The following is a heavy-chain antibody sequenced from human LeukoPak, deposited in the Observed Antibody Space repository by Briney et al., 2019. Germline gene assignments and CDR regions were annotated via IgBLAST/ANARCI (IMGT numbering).Heavy chain of an antibody. V-gene: IGHV4-38-2*01. D-gene: IGHD5-18*01. CDR3: ARVGYSYGPAGY. CDR2: IYHSGST. Sequence: GSLRLSCAASGFSFSGYAMSWVRQAPGKGLEWIGSIYHSGSTYYNPSLKSRVTISVDTSKNQFSLKLSSVTAADTAVYYCARVGYSYGPAGYWGQGTLVTVSS. J-gene: IGHJ4*02. CDR1: GFSFSGYA.